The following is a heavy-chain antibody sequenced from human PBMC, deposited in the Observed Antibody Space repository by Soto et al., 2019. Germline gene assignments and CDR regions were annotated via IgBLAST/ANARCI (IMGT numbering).Heavy chain of an antibody. J-gene: IGHJ4*02. V-gene: IGHV3-53*01. CDR3: ASSRWRGYSGYALDY. CDR1: GFTVSSNY. CDR2: IYSGGST. D-gene: IGHD5-12*01. Sequence: PGGSLRLSCAASGFTVSSNYMSWVRQAPGKGLEWVSVIYSGGSTYYADSVKGRFTISRDNSKNTLYLQMNSLRAEDTAVYYCASSRWRGYSGYALDYWGQGTLVTVS.